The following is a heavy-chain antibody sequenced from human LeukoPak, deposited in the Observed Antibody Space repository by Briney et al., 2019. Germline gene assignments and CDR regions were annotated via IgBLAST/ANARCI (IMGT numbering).Heavy chain of an antibody. CDR2: VSGYNGNT. D-gene: IGHD2-21*01. V-gene: IGHV1-18*04. CDR1: GYTFTSCY. J-gene: IGHJ5*02. CDR3: ARGDWFDP. Sequence: GASVKVSCKASGYTFTSCYMHWVRQAPGQGLEWMGWVSGYNGNTNYAQKFEGRVAMTTDTSSSTAYMELRSLRSDDTAIYYCARGDWFDPWGQGTLVTVSS.